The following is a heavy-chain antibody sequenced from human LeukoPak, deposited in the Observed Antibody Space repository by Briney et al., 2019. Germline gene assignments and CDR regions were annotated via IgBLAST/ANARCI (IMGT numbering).Heavy chain of an antibody. D-gene: IGHD3-9*01. J-gene: IGHJ4*02. CDR1: GGSVSSGSYY. Sequence: SETLSLTCTVSGGSVSSGSYYWSWIRQPPGKGLEWIGYIYHTRSTNYNPSLKSRVTISLDTSKNQFSLKLTSVSAADTAVYYCARDVRTINVLTGYYRPYYFDYWGQGTLVTVSS. V-gene: IGHV4-61*01. CDR3: ARDVRTINVLTGYYRPYYFDY. CDR2: IYHTRST.